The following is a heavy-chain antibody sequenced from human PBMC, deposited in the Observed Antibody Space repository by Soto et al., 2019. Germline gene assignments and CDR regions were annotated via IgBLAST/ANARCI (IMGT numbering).Heavy chain of an antibody. CDR3: ARESEDLTSNFDY. CDR1: VFPFTRYS. V-gene: IGHV3-21*01. Sequence: GASLRLSCAASVFPFTRYSMNWVRPAPGKGLEWVSSISSTTNYIYYADSMKGRFTVSRDNAKNSVYLEMNSLSAEDTAVYYCARESEDLTSNFDYWGQGTLVTVSS. CDR2: ISSTTNYI. J-gene: IGHJ4*02.